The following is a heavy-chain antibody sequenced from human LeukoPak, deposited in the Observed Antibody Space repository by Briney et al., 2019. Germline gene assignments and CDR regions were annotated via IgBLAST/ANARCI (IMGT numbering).Heavy chain of an antibody. J-gene: IGHJ6*03. CDR1: GFTFSSYA. CDR2: ISGSGGST. CDR3: AKAENYPLWTGYAIYYYYMVV. V-gene: IGHV3-23*01. D-gene: IGHD3/OR15-3a*01. Sequence: PGGSLRLSCAASGFTFSSYAMSWVRQAPGKGLEWVSDISGSGGSTYYADSVKGRFTISRDNSKNTLYLQMNSLRAEDTAVYYCAKAENYPLWTGYAIYYYYMVVWSKGTSVSVSS.